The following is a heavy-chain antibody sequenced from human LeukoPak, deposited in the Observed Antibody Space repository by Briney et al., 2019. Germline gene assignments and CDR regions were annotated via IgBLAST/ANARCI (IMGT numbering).Heavy chain of an antibody. CDR1: GGSISSSSYY. Sequence: SETLSLTCTVSGGSISSSSYYWGWIRQPPGKGLEWIGSIYYSGSTYYNPSLKSRVTISVDTSKNQFSPKLSSVTAADTAVYYCARSGTQWLPSSYYFDYWGQGTLVTVSS. D-gene: IGHD6-19*01. J-gene: IGHJ4*02. CDR2: IYYSGST. V-gene: IGHV4-39*01. CDR3: ARSGTQWLPSSYYFDY.